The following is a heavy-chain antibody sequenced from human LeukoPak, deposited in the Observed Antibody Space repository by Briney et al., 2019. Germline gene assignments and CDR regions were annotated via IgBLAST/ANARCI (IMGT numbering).Heavy chain of an antibody. CDR3: ARQTGPYASQDS. D-gene: IGHD4-17*01. V-gene: IGHV1-69*04. J-gene: IGHJ4*02. Sequence: SVKVSCKASGGTFSSYAISWVRQAPGQGLEWMGRIIPILGIANYAQKFQGRVTITADKSTSTAYMELSSLRSEDTAVYYCARQTGPYASQDSWGQGTLVTVSS. CDR2: IIPILGIA. CDR1: GGTFSSYA.